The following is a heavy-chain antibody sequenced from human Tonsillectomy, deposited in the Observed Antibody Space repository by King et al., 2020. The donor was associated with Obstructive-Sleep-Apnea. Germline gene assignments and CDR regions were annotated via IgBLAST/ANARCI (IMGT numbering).Heavy chain of an antibody. Sequence: VQLVESGGGLVQPGGSLRLSCAASGFTFSSYAMSWVRQAPGKGLEWVSAISGSGDSTYYADSVKGRFTISRDNSKNTLSRQMNSLRAEETAGYYCAKNRGYCSGGTCYGDYWGQGPLVTVSS. J-gene: IGHJ4*02. CDR1: GFTFSSYA. V-gene: IGHV3-23*04. CDR3: AKNRGYCSGGTCYGDY. CDR2: ISGSGDST. D-gene: IGHD2-15*01.